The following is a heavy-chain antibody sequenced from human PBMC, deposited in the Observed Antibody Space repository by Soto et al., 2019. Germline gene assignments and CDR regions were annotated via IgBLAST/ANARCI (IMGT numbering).Heavy chain of an antibody. D-gene: IGHD3-3*01. V-gene: IGHV4-39*01. CDR3: ARQRNDDFWSGYIHWFDP. Sequence: LSLTCTVSGGSISSSSSYWGWLRQPPGKGLEWIGTISYSESTYYNPSLKSRVTISVATSKNQFSLRLTSVTAADTAVYYCARQRNDDFWSGYIHWFDPWGQGTLVTVSS. J-gene: IGHJ5*02. CDR2: ISYSEST. CDR1: GGSISSSSSY.